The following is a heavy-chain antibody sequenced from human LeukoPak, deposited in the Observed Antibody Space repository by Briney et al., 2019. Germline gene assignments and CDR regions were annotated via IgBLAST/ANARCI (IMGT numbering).Heavy chain of an antibody. CDR3: ARAPATYYYDSSDYQPFDY. Sequence: ASVKVSCKASGYTFTSYYMHWVRQAPGQGLEWMGIINPSGGSTSYAQKFQGRVTTTRDTSTSTAYMELRSLRSDDTAVYYCARAPATYYYDSSDYQPFDYWGQGTLVTVSS. V-gene: IGHV1-46*01. D-gene: IGHD3-22*01. J-gene: IGHJ4*02. CDR1: GYTFTSYY. CDR2: INPSGGST.